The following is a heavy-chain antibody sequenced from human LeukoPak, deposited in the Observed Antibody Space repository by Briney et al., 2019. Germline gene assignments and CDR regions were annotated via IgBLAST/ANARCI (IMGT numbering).Heavy chain of an antibody. Sequence: GGSLRPSCAASGFTFSSYSMNWVRQAPGKGLEWVSSISSSSYIYYADSVKGRFTISRDNAKNSLYLQMNSLRAEDTAVYYCARDFYEVGATPYAFDIWGQGTMVTVSS. V-gene: IGHV3-21*01. CDR2: ISSSSYI. D-gene: IGHD1-26*01. CDR1: GFTFSSYS. J-gene: IGHJ3*02. CDR3: ARDFYEVGATPYAFDI.